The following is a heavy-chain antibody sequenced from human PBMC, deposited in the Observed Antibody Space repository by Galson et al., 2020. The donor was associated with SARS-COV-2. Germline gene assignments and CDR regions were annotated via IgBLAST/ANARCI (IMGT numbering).Heavy chain of an antibody. CDR1: AFTFSSYG. Sequence: GESLRLSCAASAFTFSSYGMHWVRQAPGKGLEWVAVISYDGSNKYYADSVKGRFTISRDNSKNTLYLQMNSLRAEDTAVYYCAKGRGGSYSPPFDYWGQGTLVTVSS. CDR2: ISYDGSNK. V-gene: IGHV3-30*18. D-gene: IGHD1-26*01. J-gene: IGHJ4*02. CDR3: AKGRGGSYSPPFDY.